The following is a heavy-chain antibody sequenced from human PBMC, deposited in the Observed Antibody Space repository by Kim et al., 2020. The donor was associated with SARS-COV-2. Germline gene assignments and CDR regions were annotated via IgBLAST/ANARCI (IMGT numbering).Heavy chain of an antibody. CDR3: ARVLEGYCSSTSCNWFDP. J-gene: IGHJ5*02. CDR1: GGSISSYY. CDR2: IYTSGST. D-gene: IGHD2-2*01. Sequence: SETLSLTCTVSGGSISSYYWSWIRQPAGKGLEWIGRIYTSGSTNYNPSLKSRVTMSVDTSKNQFSLKLSSVTAADTAVYYCARVLEGYCSSTSCNWFDPWGQGTLVTVSS. V-gene: IGHV4-4*07.